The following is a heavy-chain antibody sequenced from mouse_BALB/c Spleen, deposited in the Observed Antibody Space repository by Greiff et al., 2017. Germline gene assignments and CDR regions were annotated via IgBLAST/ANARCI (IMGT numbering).Heavy chain of an antibody. Sequence: VQLVQSGGGLVQPGASRKLSCAASGFTFSGFGMHWVRQAPEKGLEWVAYISSGSSTIYYADTVKGRFTISRDNPTNTLFLQMSSLRAEDTAMYYCARGDYYYWGQGTTLTVSS. J-gene: IGHJ2*01. V-gene: IGHV5-17*02. CDR1: GFTFSGFG. CDR3: ARGDYYY. D-gene: IGHD1-1*01. CDR2: ISSGSSTI.